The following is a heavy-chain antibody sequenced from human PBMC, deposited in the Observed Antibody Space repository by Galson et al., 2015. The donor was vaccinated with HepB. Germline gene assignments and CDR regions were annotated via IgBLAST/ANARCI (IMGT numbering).Heavy chain of an antibody. D-gene: IGHD6-13*01. CDR1: GFTFSGSA. J-gene: IGHJ4*02. CDR3: IRMADLSGYSST. Sequence: SLRLSCAGSGFTFSGSAMHWVRQASGKGLEWVGRIKTKGSNYATAYAASLKGRFTISRDDSKNTAYLHMKSLKTEDTAVYYCIRMADLSGYSSTWGQGTLVTVSS. CDR2: IKTKGSNYAT. V-gene: IGHV3-73*01.